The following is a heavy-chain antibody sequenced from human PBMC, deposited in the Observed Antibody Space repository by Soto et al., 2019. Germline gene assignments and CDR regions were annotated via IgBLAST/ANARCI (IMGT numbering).Heavy chain of an antibody. J-gene: IGHJ4*02. CDR1: GFSFSNAW. D-gene: IGHD3-22*01. Sequence: EVQLVESGGGLVKPGGSLRLSCAASGFSFSNAWMKWVRQAPGKGLEWVGRIKSEANGGTTDHAAAVKGRFIISRDDSKNMLFLQMDSLITEDSVVYYCAYSRDSSARHVDFWGQGTLVTVSS. CDR3: AYSRDSSARHVDF. CDR2: IKSEANGGTT. V-gene: IGHV3-15*07.